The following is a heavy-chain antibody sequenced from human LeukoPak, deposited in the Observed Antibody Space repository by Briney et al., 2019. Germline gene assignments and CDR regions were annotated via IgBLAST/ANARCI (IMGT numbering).Heavy chain of an antibody. J-gene: IGHJ4*02. CDR2: ISWNSGSI. CDR1: GFTFDDYA. Sequence: PGRSLRLSCAASGFTFDDYAMHWVRQAPGKGLEWVSGISWNSGSIGYADSVKGRFTISRDNAKNSLYLQMNSLRAEDTALYYCAKDISPFAVDISWADYFDYWGQGTLVTVSS. V-gene: IGHV3-9*01. CDR3: AKDISPFAVDISWADYFDY. D-gene: IGHD3-3*01.